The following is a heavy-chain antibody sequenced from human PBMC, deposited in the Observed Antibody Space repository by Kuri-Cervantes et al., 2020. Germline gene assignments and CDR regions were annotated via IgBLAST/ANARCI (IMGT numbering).Heavy chain of an antibody. D-gene: IGHD4-17*01. V-gene: IGHV4-38-2*02. CDR2: IYHSGST. Sequence: GSLRLSCTVSGGSISSYYWGWIRQPPGKGLEWIGSIYHSGSTYYNPSLKSRATISVDTSKNQFSLKLSSVTAADTAVYYCARHGVSTVTGGGAFDIWGQGTMVTVSS. J-gene: IGHJ3*02. CDR1: GGSISSYY. CDR3: ARHGVSTVTGGGAFDI.